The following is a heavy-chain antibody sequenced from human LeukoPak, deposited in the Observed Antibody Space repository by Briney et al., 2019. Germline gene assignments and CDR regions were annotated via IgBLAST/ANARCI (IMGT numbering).Heavy chain of an antibody. CDR3: ARGPGNGYSFDY. Sequence: SETLSLTCTASGGSISSYSWSWIRQPPGKGLEWIGYIYYSGSTNYNPSLKSRVTISVDTSKNQFSLRLSSVTAAGTAVYYCARGPGNGYSFDYWGQGTLVTVSS. CDR2: IYYSGST. CDR1: GGSISSYS. D-gene: IGHD5-24*01. J-gene: IGHJ4*02. V-gene: IGHV4-59*01.